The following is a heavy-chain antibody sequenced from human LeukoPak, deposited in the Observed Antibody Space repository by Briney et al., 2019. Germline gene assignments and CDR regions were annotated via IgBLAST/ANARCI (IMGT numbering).Heavy chain of an antibody. V-gene: IGHV7-4-1*02. CDR2: INTNTGNP. Sequence: VSVKVSCKASGYTFTSYAMNWVRQAPGQGLEWMGWINTNTGNPTYAQGFTGRFVFSLDTSVSTAYLQISSLKAEDTAVYYCATSRQIPSGDYYDSSGYYYADFDYWGQGTLVTVSS. CDR1: GYTFTSYA. CDR3: ATSRQIPSGDYYDSSGYYYADFDY. J-gene: IGHJ4*02. D-gene: IGHD3-22*01.